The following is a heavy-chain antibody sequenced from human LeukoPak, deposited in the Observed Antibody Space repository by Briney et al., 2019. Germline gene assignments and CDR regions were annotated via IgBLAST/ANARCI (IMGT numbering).Heavy chain of an antibody. Sequence: ASVKVSCKASGYTFTSYDINWVRQATGQGLEWMGWMNPNSGNTGYAQKFQGRVTMTRNTSISTAYMELSSLRSEDTAVYYCASSVVVITTGNAFDIWGQGTMVTVSS. J-gene: IGHJ3*02. V-gene: IGHV1-8*01. D-gene: IGHD3-22*01. CDR2: MNPNSGNT. CDR3: ASSVVVITTGNAFDI. CDR1: GYTFTSYD.